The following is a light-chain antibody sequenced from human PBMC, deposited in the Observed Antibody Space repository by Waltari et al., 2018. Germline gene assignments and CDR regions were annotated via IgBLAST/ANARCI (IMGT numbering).Light chain of an antibody. J-gene: IGKJ1*01. CDR2: WAS. V-gene: IGKV4-1*01. CDR3: QQYYSPPWT. CDR1: QSISSY. Sequence: DIQMTQSPSSLSASVGDRVTITCRASQSISSYLNWYQQKPGQPPKLLFYWASTRESGVPDRFSGSGSGTDFTLTISGLQAEDVAVYYCQQYYSPPWTFGQGTQVEIK.